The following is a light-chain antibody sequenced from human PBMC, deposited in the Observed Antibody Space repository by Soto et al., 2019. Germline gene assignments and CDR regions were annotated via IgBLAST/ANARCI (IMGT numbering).Light chain of an antibody. Sequence: DIQMTQSPSSQSASVGDRVTITCQASQDISNYLNWYQQKPGKAPKLLIYDASNLETGVPSRFSGSRSGTDFTFTISNLQPEDISTYYCQQYYNLPSITFGQGTRMEIK. CDR1: QDISNY. CDR3: QQYYNLPSIT. CDR2: DAS. V-gene: IGKV1-33*01. J-gene: IGKJ5*01.